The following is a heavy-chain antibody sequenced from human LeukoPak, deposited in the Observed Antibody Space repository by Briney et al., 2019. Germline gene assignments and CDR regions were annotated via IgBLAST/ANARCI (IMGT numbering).Heavy chain of an antibody. CDR1: GFTFSSYG. CDR2: ISSSSSYI. J-gene: IGHJ6*03. V-gene: IGHV3-21*01. D-gene: IGHD7-27*01. CDR3: AREDTLGYYYMDV. Sequence: GGSLRLSCAASGFTFSSYGMSWVRQAPGKGLEWVSSISSSSSYIYYADSVKGRFTISRDNAKNSLYLQMNSLRAEDTAVYSCAREDTLGYYYMDVWGKGTTVTVSS.